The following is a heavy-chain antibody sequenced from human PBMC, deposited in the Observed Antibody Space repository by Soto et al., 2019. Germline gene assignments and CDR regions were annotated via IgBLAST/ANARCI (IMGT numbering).Heavy chain of an antibody. D-gene: IGHD2-15*01. Sequence: PGGSLRLSCAASGFTFSSYGMHWVRQAPGKGLEWVAVIWYDGSNKYYADSVKGRFTISRDNSKNTLYLQMNSLRAEDTAVYYCARTGYYCSGGSCYHIDYWGQGTLVTVSS. J-gene: IGHJ4*02. CDR1: GFTFSSYG. CDR3: ARTGYYCSGGSCYHIDY. V-gene: IGHV3-33*01. CDR2: IWYDGSNK.